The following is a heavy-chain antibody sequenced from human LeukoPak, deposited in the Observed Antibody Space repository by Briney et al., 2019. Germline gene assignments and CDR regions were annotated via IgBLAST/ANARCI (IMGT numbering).Heavy chain of an antibody. J-gene: IGHJ6*03. D-gene: IGHD2-2*01. CDR3: AREPAIMRLTDYYYYFDV. CDR2: IYRDGRS. CDR1: GFSVTRHY. V-gene: IGHV3-53*01. Sequence: PGGSLRLSCAASGFSVTRHYMHWVRQALGKGLEWVSFIYRDGRSYPADSVEGRFSISRDDSKNTVFLQMNNLRVEDTAVYYCAREPAIMRLTDYYYYFDVWGKGTSVTVSS.